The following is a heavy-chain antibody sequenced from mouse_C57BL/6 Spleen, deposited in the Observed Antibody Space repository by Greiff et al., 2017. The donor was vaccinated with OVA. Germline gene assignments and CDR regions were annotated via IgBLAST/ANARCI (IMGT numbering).Heavy chain of an antibody. D-gene: IGHD1-1*01. CDR3: ARDYYGRGYFDY. CDR2: IHPNSGST. J-gene: IGHJ2*01. CDR1: GYTFTSYW. Sequence: VQLQQPGAELVKPGASVKLSCKASGYTFTSYWMHWVKQRPGQGLEWIGMIHPNSGSTNYNEKFKSKATLTVDKSSSTAYMQLSSLTSEDSAVYYCARDYYGRGYFDYWGQGTTLTVSS. V-gene: IGHV1-64*01.